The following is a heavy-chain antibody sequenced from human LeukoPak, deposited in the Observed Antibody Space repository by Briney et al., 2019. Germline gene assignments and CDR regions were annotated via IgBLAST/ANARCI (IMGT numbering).Heavy chain of an antibody. V-gene: IGHV3-7*03. J-gene: IGHJ4*02. CDR2: IKQDGSEK. D-gene: IGHD6-19*01. Sequence: GGFLRLSCAASGFTFSSYWMSWVRQAPGKGLEWVANIKQDGSEKYYVDSVKGRFTISRDNAENSLYLQMNSLRAEDTAVYYCARDEAKFSGWFETYYFDYWGQGTLVTVSS. CDR1: GFTFSSYW. CDR3: ARDEAKFSGWFETYYFDY.